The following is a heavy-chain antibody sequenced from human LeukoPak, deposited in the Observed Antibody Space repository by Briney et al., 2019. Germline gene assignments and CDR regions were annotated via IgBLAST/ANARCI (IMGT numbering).Heavy chain of an antibody. J-gene: IGHJ3*02. CDR1: GFTFSSYG. V-gene: IGHV3-23*01. CDR3: AKDGSGHISVGAFDI. CDR2: INGSGGST. Sequence: GGSLRLSCAASGFTFSSYGVSWVRQAPGKGLEWVSGINGSGGSTYYADAVKGRFTISRYNAKNTLYLQMNSLRAEDTAVYYCAKDGSGHISVGAFDIWGQGTMVTVSS. D-gene: IGHD4-23*01.